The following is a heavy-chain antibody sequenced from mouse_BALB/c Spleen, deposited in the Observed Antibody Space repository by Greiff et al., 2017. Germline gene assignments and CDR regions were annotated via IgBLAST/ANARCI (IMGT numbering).Heavy chain of an antibody. CDR1: GFTFSSYG. Sequence: EVQLVESGGGLVQPGGSLKLSCAASGFTFSSYGMSWVRQTPDKRLELVATINSNGGSTYYPDSVKGRFTISRDNAKNTLYLQMSSLKSEDTAMYYCARDYGYDEGNFDYWGQGTTLTVSS. CDR3: ARDYGYDEGNFDY. CDR2: INSNGGST. J-gene: IGHJ2*01. D-gene: IGHD2-2*01. V-gene: IGHV5-6-3*01.